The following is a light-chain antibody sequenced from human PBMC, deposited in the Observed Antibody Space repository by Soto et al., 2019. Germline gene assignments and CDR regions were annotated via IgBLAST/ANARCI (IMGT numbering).Light chain of an antibody. V-gene: IGKV1-8*01. J-gene: IGKJ1*01. CDR3: QQYYNYPWT. Sequence: AIRMTQSPSSFSASTGDRVTITCRASQGISSFLAWYQQKPGKAPKLLIYAASTLQRGVPSRFSGSGSGTDFTLTISSLQAEDFATYYCQQYYNYPWTFGQGTKVEIK. CDR1: QGISSF. CDR2: AAS.